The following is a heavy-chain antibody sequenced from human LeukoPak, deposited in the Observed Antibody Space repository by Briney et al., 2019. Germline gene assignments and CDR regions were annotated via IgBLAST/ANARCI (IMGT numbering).Heavy chain of an antibody. CDR1: GYTFSSYA. J-gene: IGHJ6*02. D-gene: IGHD1-26*01. Sequence: GGSLTLSCAASGYTFSSYAMPWVRQAPGKGLEWVAVISYDGSNKYYADSVKGRFTVSRDNSKNTLYLQMNSLRAEDTAVYYCARDGWGYYYYGMDVWGQGTTVTVSS. CDR3: ARDGWGYYYYGMDV. CDR2: ISYDGSNK. V-gene: IGHV3-30-3*01.